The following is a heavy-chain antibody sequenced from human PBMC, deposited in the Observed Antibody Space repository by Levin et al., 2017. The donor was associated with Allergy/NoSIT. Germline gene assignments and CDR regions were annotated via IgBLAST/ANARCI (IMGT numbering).Heavy chain of an antibody. D-gene: IGHD1-7*01. CDR3: ARDFNVGTLDY. CDR1: GFTFSSYW. Sequence: ASVKVSCAASGFTFSSYWMSWVRQAPGKGLEWVANIKQDGSEKYYVDSVKGRFTISRDNAKNSLYLQMNSLRAEDTAVYYCARDFNVGTLDYWGQGTLVTVSS. V-gene: IGHV3-7*01. J-gene: IGHJ4*02. CDR2: IKQDGSEK.